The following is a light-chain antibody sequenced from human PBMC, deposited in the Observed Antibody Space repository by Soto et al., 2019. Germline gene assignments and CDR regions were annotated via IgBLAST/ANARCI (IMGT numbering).Light chain of an antibody. CDR2: GTS. Sequence: ENVLTQSPGTLSLSPGERATLSCRASQSVDSSYLAWYQQKPGQAHRLLIYGTSSRATGIPDRFSGSGSGTDFTLTINRLEPEDFAVYYCQHYGSSIYTFGQGTKLEIK. V-gene: IGKV3-20*01. J-gene: IGKJ2*01. CDR3: QHYGSSIYT. CDR1: QSVDSSY.